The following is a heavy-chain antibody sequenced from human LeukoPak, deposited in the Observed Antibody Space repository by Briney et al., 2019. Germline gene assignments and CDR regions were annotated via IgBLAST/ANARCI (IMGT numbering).Heavy chain of an antibody. V-gene: IGHV3-9*01. CDR3: ARKRPNYFDY. Sequence: GGSLRLSCAASGFTFDDYAMHWVRQAPGKGLEWVSGISWNSGSIGYADSVKGRFTISRDNAKNSLYLQMNSLRAEDTALYYCARKRPNYFDYWGQGTLVTVSS. CDR1: GFTFDDYA. CDR2: ISWNSGSI. J-gene: IGHJ4*02.